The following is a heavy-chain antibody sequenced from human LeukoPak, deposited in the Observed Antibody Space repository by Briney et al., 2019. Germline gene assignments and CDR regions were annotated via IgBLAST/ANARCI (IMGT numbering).Heavy chain of an antibody. V-gene: IGHV3-48*03. Sequence: GGSLRLSCAASGFTFSSYEMNWVRQAPGKGLEWVSYISSSGSTIYYADSVKGRFTISRDNAKNSLYLQMNSLRAEDTVVYYCARADDILIHFDYWGQGTLVTVSS. CDR3: ARADDILIHFDY. CDR1: GFTFSSYE. J-gene: IGHJ4*02. D-gene: IGHD3-9*01. CDR2: ISSSGSTI.